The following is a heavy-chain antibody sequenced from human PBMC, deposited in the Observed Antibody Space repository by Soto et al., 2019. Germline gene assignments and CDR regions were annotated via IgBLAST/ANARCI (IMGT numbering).Heavy chain of an antibody. CDR1: GFTFSSYS. V-gene: IGHV3-48*01. J-gene: IGHJ5*02. CDR3: AKRDYGDYVRFDP. CDR2: ISSSSSTI. Sequence: QPGGSLRLSCAASGFTFSSYSMNWVRQAPGKGLEWVSYISSSSSTIYYADSVKGRFTISRDNAKNSLYLQMNSLRAEDTAVYYCAKRDYGDYVRFDPWGQGTLVTVSS. D-gene: IGHD4-17*01.